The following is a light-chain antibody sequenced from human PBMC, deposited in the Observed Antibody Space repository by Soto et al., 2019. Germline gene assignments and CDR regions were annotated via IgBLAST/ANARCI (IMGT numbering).Light chain of an antibody. CDR2: DVS. CDR1: NSDVGGDNH. J-gene: IGLJ2*01. V-gene: IGLV2-14*03. Sequence: QSALTQPASVSGSLGQSITISCTGTNSDVGGDNHVSWYQQHPDKAPKLIIYDVSNRPSGVSNRFSGSKSGNTASLTISGLQTEDVALYYCSSCSSITSLFGGLTKVTV. CDR3: SSCSSITSL.